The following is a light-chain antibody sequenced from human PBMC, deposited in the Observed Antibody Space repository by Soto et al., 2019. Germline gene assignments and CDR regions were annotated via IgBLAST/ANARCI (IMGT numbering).Light chain of an antibody. CDR3: QPRSNWPPGVT. Sequence: EIVLTQSPATLSLSPGERATLSCRASQSVSSYLAWYQQKPGQAPRLLIYDASNRATGIPARFSGSGSGTDFTLTISSLEPEDFAVYYCQPRSNWPPGVTFGGGTKVEIK. J-gene: IGKJ4*01. CDR2: DAS. V-gene: IGKV3-11*01. CDR1: QSVSSY.